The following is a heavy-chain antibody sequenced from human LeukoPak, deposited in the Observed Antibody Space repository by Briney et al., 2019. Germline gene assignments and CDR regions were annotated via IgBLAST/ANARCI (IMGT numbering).Heavy chain of an antibody. CDR2: IYSGGST. V-gene: IGHV3-53*01. D-gene: IGHD6-6*01. Sequence: GGSLRLSCAASGFSVRSNYMSWARQAPGKGLEWVSVIYSGGSTYYADSVKGRFIISRDNSKNTVYLQMNSLGAEDTAVYYCARGRDGYSSSPIDYWGQGTLVTVSS. CDR3: ARGRDGYSSSPIDY. J-gene: IGHJ4*02. CDR1: GFSVRSNY.